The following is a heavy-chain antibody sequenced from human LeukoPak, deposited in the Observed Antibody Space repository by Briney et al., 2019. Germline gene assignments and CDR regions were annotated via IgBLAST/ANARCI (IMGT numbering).Heavy chain of an antibody. CDR3: ATEKRSTTAYDY. V-gene: IGHV3-23*01. D-gene: IGHD4-17*01. CDR2: ISGSGGNT. Sequence: PGGSLRLSCAASGFTFSTYVMNWVRQAPGKGLGWVSDISGSGGNTHYADSVKGRFTISRDNSKNTLYLQMNSLRAEDTALYYCATEKRSTTAYDYWGQGTLVTVSS. CDR1: GFTFSTYV. J-gene: IGHJ4*02.